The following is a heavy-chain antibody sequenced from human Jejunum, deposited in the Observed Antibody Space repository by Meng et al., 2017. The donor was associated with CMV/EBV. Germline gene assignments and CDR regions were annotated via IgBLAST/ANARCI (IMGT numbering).Heavy chain of an antibody. D-gene: IGHD3-22*01. CDR3: ARSPPTRRYYYDSSGYQPAPSYYYYGMDV. V-gene: IGHV3-7*01. CDR2: IKQDGSEK. J-gene: IGHJ6*02. Sequence: PGKGLEWVANIKQDGSEKYYVDSVKGRFTISRDNAKNSLYLQMNSLRAEDTAVYYCARSPPTRRYYYDSSGYQPAPSYYYYGMDVWGQGTTVTVSS.